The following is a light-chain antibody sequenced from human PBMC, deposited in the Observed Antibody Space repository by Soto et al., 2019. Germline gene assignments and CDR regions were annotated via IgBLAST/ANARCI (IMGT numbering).Light chain of an antibody. CDR2: GAS. V-gene: IGKV3-20*01. Sequence: EIVLTQSPGTLSLSPGERATLSCRASQSVSSSYLAWYQQKPGQAPRLLIYGASSRATGIAARFSGSGSGTDFSLTISRLEPEDFAVYYCQQYGGSPRTFGQGTKVDIK. CDR3: QQYGGSPRT. J-gene: IGKJ1*01. CDR1: QSVSSSY.